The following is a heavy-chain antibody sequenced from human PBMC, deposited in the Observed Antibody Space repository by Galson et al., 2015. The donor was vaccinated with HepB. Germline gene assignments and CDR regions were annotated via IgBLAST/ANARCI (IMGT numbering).Heavy chain of an antibody. CDR1: GGSFSDYF. CDR2: INPTGST. Sequence: ETLSLTCAVFGGSFSDYFWTWIRQPPGKGLEWIGEINPTGSTNYSPSLKSRVTISVDTSKNQFFLRLTSVTAADTAVYFCAGYRDTSDYYWVFDFWGQGTLVTVSS. V-gene: IGHV4-34*01. D-gene: IGHD3-22*01. J-gene: IGHJ4*02. CDR3: AGYRDTSDYYWVFDF.